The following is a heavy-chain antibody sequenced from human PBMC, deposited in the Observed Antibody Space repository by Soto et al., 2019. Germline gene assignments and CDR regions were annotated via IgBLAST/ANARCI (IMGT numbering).Heavy chain of an antibody. Sequence: LSLTCTVSGGSISSYYWSWIRQPPGKGLEWIGYIYYSGSTNYNPSLKSRVTISVDTSKNQFSLKLSSVTAADTAVYYCARDNGEQLVGEYCSGGSCHPYWFDPWGQGTLVTVSS. D-gene: IGHD2-15*01. CDR3: ARDNGEQLVGEYCSGGSCHPYWFDP. V-gene: IGHV4-59*01. CDR1: GGSISSYY. J-gene: IGHJ5*02. CDR2: IYYSGST.